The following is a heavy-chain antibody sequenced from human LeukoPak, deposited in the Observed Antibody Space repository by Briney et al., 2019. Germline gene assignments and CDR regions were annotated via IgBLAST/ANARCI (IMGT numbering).Heavy chain of an antibody. Sequence: PSETLSLTCAVYGGSFSGYYWSWIRQPPGKGLEWIGEINHSGSTSYNPSLKSRVTISVDTSKNQFSLKLSSVTAADTAVYYCARGGGGYCSGGSCFNPDWFDPWGQGTLVTVSS. CDR1: GGSFSGYY. J-gene: IGHJ5*02. D-gene: IGHD2-15*01. CDR3: ARGGGGYCSGGSCFNPDWFDP. V-gene: IGHV4-34*01. CDR2: INHSGST.